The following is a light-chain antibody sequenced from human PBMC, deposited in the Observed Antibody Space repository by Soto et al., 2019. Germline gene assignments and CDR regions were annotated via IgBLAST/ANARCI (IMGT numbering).Light chain of an antibody. CDR3: QQYNSYSAGT. Sequence: DIQMTQSPSTLSASVGDRVTITCRASQSIDSWLAWYQQKPGKTPNLLIYKASNLESGVPSRFSGSGSGTEFTLPISSLQPDDSATYYCQQYNSYSAGTFGQGTKVEIK. J-gene: IGKJ1*01. V-gene: IGKV1-5*03. CDR2: KAS. CDR1: QSIDSW.